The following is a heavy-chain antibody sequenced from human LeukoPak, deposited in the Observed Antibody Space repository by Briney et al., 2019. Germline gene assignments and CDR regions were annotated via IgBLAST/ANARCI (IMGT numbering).Heavy chain of an antibody. D-gene: IGHD4-23*01. CDR2: ISYDGSNK. J-gene: IGHJ4*02. CDR1: GFTFSSYA. CDR3: AREGTYGGNPGDYFDY. Sequence: GGSLRLSCAASGFTFSSYAMHWVRQAPGKGLEWVAVISYDGSNKYYADSVKGRFTISRDNSKNTLYLQMNSLRAEDTAVYYCAREGTYGGNPGDYFDYWGQGTLVTVSS. V-gene: IGHV3-30*04.